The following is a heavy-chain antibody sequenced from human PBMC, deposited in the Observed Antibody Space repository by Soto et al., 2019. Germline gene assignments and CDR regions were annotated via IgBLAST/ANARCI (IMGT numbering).Heavy chain of an antibody. Sequence: GESLRLSCAASGFTFSIHWMHWVRQAPGKELVWVSRIRSDGTRTDYADSVKGRFTISRDNGKNTLYLQMNSLRAEDTAVYSCVRGDYDDFRSGHIFFDSWGQGTLVTVSS. CDR3: VRGDYDDFRSGHIFFDS. CDR1: GFTFSIHW. J-gene: IGHJ4*02. V-gene: IGHV3-74*01. D-gene: IGHD3-3*01. CDR2: IRSDGTRT.